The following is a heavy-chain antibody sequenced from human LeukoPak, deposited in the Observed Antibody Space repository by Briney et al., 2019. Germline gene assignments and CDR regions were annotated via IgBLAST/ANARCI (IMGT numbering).Heavy chain of an antibody. Sequence: GESLKISCKGSGYSFTSYWIGWVRQMPGKGLEWMGIIYPGDSDTRYSPSFQGQVTISADKSISTAYLQWSSLKASDTAMYYCARSEWFGELPKGFDPWGQGTLVTVSS. D-gene: IGHD3-10*01. CDR3: ARSEWFGELPKGFDP. J-gene: IGHJ5*02. V-gene: IGHV5-51*01. CDR2: IYPGDSDT. CDR1: GYSFTSYW.